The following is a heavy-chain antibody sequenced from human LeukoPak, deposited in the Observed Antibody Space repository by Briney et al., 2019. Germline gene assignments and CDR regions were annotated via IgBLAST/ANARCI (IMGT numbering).Heavy chain of an antibody. J-gene: IGHJ4*02. V-gene: IGHV1-8*03. Sequence: VASVKVSCKASGYTFTSYDINWVRLATGQGLEWMGWMNPNSGNTGYAQKFQGRVTITRNTSISTAYMELSSLRSEDTAVYYCATGRDDILTGYYTGKEFDYWGQGTLVTVSS. CDR2: MNPNSGNT. CDR3: ATGRDDILTGYYTGKEFDY. CDR1: GYTFTSYD. D-gene: IGHD3-9*01.